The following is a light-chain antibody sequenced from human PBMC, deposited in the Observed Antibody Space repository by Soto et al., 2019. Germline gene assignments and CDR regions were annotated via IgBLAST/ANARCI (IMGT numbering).Light chain of an antibody. V-gene: IGKV3-20*01. Sequence: EIVLTQSPGTLSLSPGERATLSCRASPSISSTYLAWYQQKPGQAPRLLIYGASNRATGIPDRFSGSGSGTDFTLTINRLEPEDFAVCYCQQYGSSPPITFGQGTRLEIK. CDR1: PSISSTY. J-gene: IGKJ5*01. CDR3: QQYGSSPPIT. CDR2: GAS.